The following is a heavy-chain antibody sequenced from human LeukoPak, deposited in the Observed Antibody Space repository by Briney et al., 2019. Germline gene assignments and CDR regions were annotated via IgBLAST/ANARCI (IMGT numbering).Heavy chain of an antibody. J-gene: IGHJ1*01. Sequence: GGSLRLSCAASGFTFNSYALHWVRQAPGKGLEWVAVISYDGNNKYYADSVKGRFTISRDNSKNTLYLQMNSLRAEDTAVYYCARDHDDILTGYYEKYFQHWGQGTLVTVSS. CDR1: GFTFNSYA. V-gene: IGHV3-30-3*01. D-gene: IGHD3-9*01. CDR3: ARDHDDILTGYYEKYFQH. CDR2: ISYDGNNK.